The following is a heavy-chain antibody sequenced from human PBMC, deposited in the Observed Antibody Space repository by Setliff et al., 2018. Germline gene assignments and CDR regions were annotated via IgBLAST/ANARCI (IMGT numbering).Heavy chain of an antibody. CDR1: GGSISSDY. V-gene: IGHV4-59*01. J-gene: IGHJ3*02. D-gene: IGHD2-15*01. CDR2: XXXXXXX. Sequence: SETLSLTCTVSGGSISSDYWSWIRQSPGKGLEWIGYXXXXXXXXXXPSLKSXXIISVDTSKTQFSLRLSSVTAADTAVYFCARGCSSGSCYPHDVFAIWGQGTMVTVSS. CDR3: ARGCSSGSCYPHDVFAI.